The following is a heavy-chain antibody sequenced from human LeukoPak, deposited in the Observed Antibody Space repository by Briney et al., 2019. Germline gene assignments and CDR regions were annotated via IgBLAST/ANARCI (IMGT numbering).Heavy chain of an antibody. Sequence: SQTLSLTCAISGDSVSSNSAAWNWIRQSPSRGLEWLGRTYSRSKLYNDYAVSVKSRITINPDTSKNQFSLQLNSVTPEDTAVYYCAGGTSSGWYYSFDYWGQGTLVTVSS. CDR1: GDSVSSNSAA. CDR2: TYSRSKLYN. CDR3: AGGTSSGWYYSFDY. J-gene: IGHJ4*02. D-gene: IGHD6-19*01. V-gene: IGHV6-1*01.